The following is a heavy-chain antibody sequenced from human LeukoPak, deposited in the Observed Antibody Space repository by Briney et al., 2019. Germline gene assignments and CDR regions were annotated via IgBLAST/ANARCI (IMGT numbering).Heavy chain of an antibody. D-gene: IGHD3-3*01. Sequence: ASVKVSCKASGGTFSSYAISWVRQAPGQGLEWMGWISAYNGNTNYAQKLQGRVTMTTDTSTSTAYMELRSLRSDDTAVYYCARVDPPRDVDLEYWGQGTLVTVSS. CDR3: ARVDPPRDVDLEY. CDR2: ISAYNGNT. CDR1: GGTFSSYA. J-gene: IGHJ4*02. V-gene: IGHV1-18*01.